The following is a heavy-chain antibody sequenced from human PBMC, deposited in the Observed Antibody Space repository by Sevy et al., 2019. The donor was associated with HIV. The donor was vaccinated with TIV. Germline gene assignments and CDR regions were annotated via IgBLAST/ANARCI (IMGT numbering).Heavy chain of an antibody. J-gene: IGHJ4*02. D-gene: IGHD6-13*01. Sequence: ASVKVSCKASGGTFSSYAISWVRQAPGQGLEWMGGIIPIFGTANYAQKFQGRVTIAADESTSTAYMELSSLRSEDTAVYYCARRAAAGEIDYWGQGTLVTVSS. V-gene: IGHV1-69*13. CDR3: ARRAAAGEIDY. CDR1: GGTFSSYA. CDR2: IIPIFGTA.